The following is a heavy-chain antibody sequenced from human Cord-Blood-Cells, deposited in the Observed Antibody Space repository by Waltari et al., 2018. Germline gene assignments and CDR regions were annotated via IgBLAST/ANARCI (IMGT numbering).Heavy chain of an antibody. Sequence: QLQLQESGPGLVKPSETLSLTCTVSGGSISSSSYYWGWLRQPPGQGLEWIGSIYYSGSTYYNPSLKSRVTISVDTSKNQFSLKLSSVTAADTAVYYCARRRITMVRGVTAYYFDYWGQGTLVTVSS. D-gene: IGHD3-10*01. CDR2: IYYSGST. J-gene: IGHJ4*02. CDR1: GGSISSSSYY. V-gene: IGHV4-39*01. CDR3: ARRRITMVRGVTAYYFDY.